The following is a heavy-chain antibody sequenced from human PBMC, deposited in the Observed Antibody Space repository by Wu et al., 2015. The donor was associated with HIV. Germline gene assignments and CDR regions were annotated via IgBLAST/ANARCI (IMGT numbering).Heavy chain of an antibody. V-gene: IGHV1-18*01. D-gene: IGHD2-21*02. CDR2: ISAYNGKT. CDR1: GGTFSNYG. J-gene: IGHJ6*02. CDR3: ARWAVAVTAHNYGMDV. Sequence: QLQLVQSAAEVKKPGSSVKVSCKAFGGTFSNYGISWVRQAPGQGLEWMGWISAYNGKTNYAQKLQGRVTMTTDKSTSTAYMELRSLRSDDTAVYYCARWAVAVTAHNYGMDVWGQGTTVTVSS.